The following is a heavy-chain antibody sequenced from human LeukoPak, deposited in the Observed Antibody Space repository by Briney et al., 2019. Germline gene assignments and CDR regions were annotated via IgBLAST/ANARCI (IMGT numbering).Heavy chain of an antibody. Sequence: PGGSLRLSWAASGFTFSSYAMSWVRQAPGKGLEWVSAISGSGGSTYYADSVKGRFTVSRDNSKNTLYLQMNSLRAEDTAVYYCAKATPGSSSSPRSYWGQGTLVTVSS. CDR2: ISGSGGST. J-gene: IGHJ4*02. CDR3: AKATPGSSSSPRSY. D-gene: IGHD6-6*01. V-gene: IGHV3-23*01. CDR1: GFTFSSYA.